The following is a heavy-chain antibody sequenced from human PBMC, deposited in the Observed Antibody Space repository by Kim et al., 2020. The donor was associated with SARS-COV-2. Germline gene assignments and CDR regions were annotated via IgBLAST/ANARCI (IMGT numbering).Heavy chain of an antibody. CDR3: ARDVTGGSGIPGHMDV. J-gene: IGHJ6*02. Sequence: ASVKVSCKASGYTFTSYGISWVRQAPGQGLEWMGWISAYNGNTNYAQKLQGRVTMTTDTSTSTAYMELRSLRSDDTAVYYCARDVTGGSGIPGHMDVWGQGTTVTVSS. CDR1: GYTFTSYG. V-gene: IGHV1-18*04. CDR2: ISAYNGNT. D-gene: IGHD3-10*01.